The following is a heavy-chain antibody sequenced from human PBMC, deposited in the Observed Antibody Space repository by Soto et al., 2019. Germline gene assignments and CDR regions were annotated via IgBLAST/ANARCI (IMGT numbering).Heavy chain of an antibody. V-gene: IGHV1-46*01. Sequence: GASVKVSCKASGYTFTRHYIHWVRQAPGQGLEWMGVINSSGGHTYYAQKFQGRVALISDTSTSTVYMELSSLRSEDTAVYYCARDLLAAGSDALDIWGQGTMVTVSS. CDR2: INSSGGHT. CDR1: GYTFTRHY. D-gene: IGHD6-13*01. CDR3: ARDLLAAGSDALDI. J-gene: IGHJ3*02.